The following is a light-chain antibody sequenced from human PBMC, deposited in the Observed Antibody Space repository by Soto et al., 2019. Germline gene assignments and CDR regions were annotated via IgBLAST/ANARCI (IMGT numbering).Light chain of an antibody. J-gene: IGLJ1*01. CDR1: SSDVGGYNY. Sequence: QSALTQPASVSGSPGQSITISCTGTSSDVGGYNYVSWYQQHPGKAPKLMXYDVSNRPSGVSNRFSGSKSVNTASLTISGXXXXXXXXYYCSSYTSSSTLYVFGTGTKVTVL. V-gene: IGLV2-14*01. CDR3: SSYTSSSTLYV. CDR2: DVS.